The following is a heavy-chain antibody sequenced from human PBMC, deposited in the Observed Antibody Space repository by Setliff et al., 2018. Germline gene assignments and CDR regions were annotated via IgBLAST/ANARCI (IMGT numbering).Heavy chain of an antibody. J-gene: IGHJ3*01. CDR3: ARVKVDTAWGDGFDV. CDR2: IYFTGNT. D-gene: IGHD5-18*01. Sequence: ASETLSLTCTVSGFSVSSGYYWGWVRQPPGKGLEWIGSIYFTGNTYYNPSLKSRVTVSVDTSRNQFSLTLNAVTAGDTAVYYWARVKVDTAWGDGFDVWGQGTLVTVSS. CDR1: GFSVSSGYY. V-gene: IGHV4-38-2*02.